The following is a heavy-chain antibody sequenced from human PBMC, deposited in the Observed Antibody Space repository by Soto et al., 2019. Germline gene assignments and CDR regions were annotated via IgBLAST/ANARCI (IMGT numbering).Heavy chain of an antibody. V-gene: IGHV4-31*03. CDR2: IYYSGSI. CDR1: GGSISSGGYY. Sequence: SETLSLTCTVSGGSISSGGYYWSWIRQHPGKGLEWIGYIYYSGSIYYNPSLKSRVTISVDTSKNQFSLKLSSVTAADTAVYYCARDYYDFWSGYRNHYFDYWGQGTLVTVSS. D-gene: IGHD3-3*01. J-gene: IGHJ4*02. CDR3: ARDYYDFWSGYRNHYFDY.